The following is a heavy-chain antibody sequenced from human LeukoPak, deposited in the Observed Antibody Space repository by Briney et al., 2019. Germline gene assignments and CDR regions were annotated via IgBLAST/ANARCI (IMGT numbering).Heavy chain of an antibody. D-gene: IGHD2-15*01. J-gene: IGHJ4*02. V-gene: IGHV3-30*19. Sequence: PGGSLRLSCAASGFTFSSNGMHWVRQAPGKGLEWGAVISYDGSNKYYADSVKGRFTISRDNSKNTLYLQMNSLRAEDTAVYYCARSPRIWAAFDYWGQGTLVTVSS. CDR3: ARSPRIWAAFDY. CDR1: GFTFSSNG. CDR2: ISYDGSNK.